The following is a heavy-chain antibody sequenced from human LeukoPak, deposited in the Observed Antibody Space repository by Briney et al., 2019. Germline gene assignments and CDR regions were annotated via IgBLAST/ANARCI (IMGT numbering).Heavy chain of an antibody. CDR2: IYTSGST. CDR1: GGSISSYY. V-gene: IGHV4-4*07. CDR3: ARDSSSGWYAY. J-gene: IGHJ4*02. Sequence: SSETLSLTCTVSGGSISSYYWSWIRQPAGKGLEWIGRIYTSGSTNYNPSLKSRVTMSVDTSKNQFPLKLSSVTAADTAVYYCARDSSSGWYAYWGQGTLVTVSS. D-gene: IGHD6-19*01.